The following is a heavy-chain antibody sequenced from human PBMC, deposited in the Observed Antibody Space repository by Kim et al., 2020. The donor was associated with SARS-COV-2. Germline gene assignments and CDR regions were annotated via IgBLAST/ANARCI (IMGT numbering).Heavy chain of an antibody. CDR1: GYTLTELS. Sequence: ASVKVSCKVSGYTLTELSMHWVRQAPGKGLEWMGGFDPEDGETIYAQKFQGRVTMTEDTSTDTAYMELSSLRSEDTAVYYCATAPPYSGSLNDRYYFDYWGQGTLVTVSS. V-gene: IGHV1-24*01. J-gene: IGHJ4*02. D-gene: IGHD1-26*01. CDR3: ATAPPYSGSLNDRYYFDY. CDR2: FDPEDGET.